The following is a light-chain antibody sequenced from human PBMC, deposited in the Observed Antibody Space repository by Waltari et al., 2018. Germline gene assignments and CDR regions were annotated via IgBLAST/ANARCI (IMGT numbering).Light chain of an antibody. V-gene: IGKV3-20*01. Sequence: IVLTQSPGTLSLSPGERATLSCRASQRVTYNYLAWFQRKPGQAPRLLVYGASTRATGIPDRFSGSGSGTDFTLTITRLEPEDFAVYYCQQYGYSSWTFGQGTKVEIK. CDR1: QRVTYNY. J-gene: IGKJ1*01. CDR3: QQYGYSSWT. CDR2: GAS.